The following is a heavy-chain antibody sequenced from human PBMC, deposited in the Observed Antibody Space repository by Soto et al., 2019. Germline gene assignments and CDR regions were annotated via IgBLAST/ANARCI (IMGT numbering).Heavy chain of an antibody. V-gene: IGHV3-21*01. Sequence: GGSLRLSCAASGFTFSSYSMNWVRQAPGKGLEWVSSISSSSSYIYYADSVKGRFTISRDNAKNSLYLQMNSLRAEDTAVYYCARVGYSGSYYDTVRGAFDIWGPGTMGTVSS. D-gene: IGHD1-26*01. CDR2: ISSSSSYI. CDR3: ARVGYSGSYYDTVRGAFDI. CDR1: GFTFSSYS. J-gene: IGHJ3*02.